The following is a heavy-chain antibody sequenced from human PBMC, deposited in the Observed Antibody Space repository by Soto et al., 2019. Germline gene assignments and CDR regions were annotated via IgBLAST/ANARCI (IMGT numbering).Heavy chain of an antibody. D-gene: IGHD6-13*01. V-gene: IGHV3-33*06. CDR2: IWHDGSKK. J-gene: IGHJ5*02. CDR3: AKDLARANPAVTANILDL. CDR1: GFTFSRYA. Sequence: PGGSLRLSCAASGFTFSRYAMHWVRQAPGKGLEWVAIIWHDGSKKYYADSVEGRFTISRDNSKHTLDLQMNSLRAEDTAVYYCAKDLARANPAVTANILDLWGQGTLVTVSS.